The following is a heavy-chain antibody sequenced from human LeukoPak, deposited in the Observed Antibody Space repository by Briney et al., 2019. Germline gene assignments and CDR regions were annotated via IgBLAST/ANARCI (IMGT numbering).Heavy chain of an antibody. Sequence: PSQTLSLTCTVSGDSISSGTYYWSWIRQPAGKGLEWIGRVYSSGNTNYNPSLKSRVTISIDTSKNQFSLKLSSVTAADTAAYYCARGVGSSSSNWFDPWGQGTLSPSPQ. D-gene: IGHD6-6*01. CDR3: ARGVGSSSSNWFDP. CDR2: VYSSGNT. CDR1: GDSISSGTYY. J-gene: IGHJ5*02. V-gene: IGHV4-61*02.